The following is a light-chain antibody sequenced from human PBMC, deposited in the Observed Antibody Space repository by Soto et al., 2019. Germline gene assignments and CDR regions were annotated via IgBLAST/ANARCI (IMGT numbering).Light chain of an antibody. J-gene: IGKJ2*01. CDR3: QRYGGSPPFT. V-gene: IGKV3-20*01. CDR1: QRVSNSY. Sequence: EIVLTQSPGTLSLSPGETATLSCRASQRVSNSYLAWYQKKPGQAPRLLISGASSRAAGIPDRFSGSGSGTDFTLTISRLEPEDFVVYFCQRYGGSPPFTFGQGTKVEI. CDR2: GAS.